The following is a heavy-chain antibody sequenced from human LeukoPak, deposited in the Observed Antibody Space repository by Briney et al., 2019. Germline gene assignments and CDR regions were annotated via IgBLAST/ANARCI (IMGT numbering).Heavy chain of an antibody. V-gene: IGHV1-69*13. Sequence: VASVKVSCKASGGTFSSYAISWVRQAPGQGLEWMGGIIPIFGTANYAQKFQGRVTITADESTSTAYMELSSLRSEDTAVYYCAREIASCSSTSCSIYYYYGMDVWGQGTTVTVSS. CDR1: GGTFSSYA. D-gene: IGHD2-2*01. J-gene: IGHJ6*02. CDR3: AREIASCSSTSCSIYYYYGMDV. CDR2: IIPIFGTA.